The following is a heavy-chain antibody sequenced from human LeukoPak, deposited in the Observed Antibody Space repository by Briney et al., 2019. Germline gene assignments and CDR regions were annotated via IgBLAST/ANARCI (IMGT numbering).Heavy chain of an antibody. Sequence: GGSLRLSCAASGFTFSSYGMHWVRQAPGKGLEWVAVISYDGSNKYYADSVKGRFTISRDNFKNTLYLQMNSLRAEDTAVYYCAKDLVRYFDWLSPIDYWGQGTLVTVSS. V-gene: IGHV3-30*18. J-gene: IGHJ4*02. D-gene: IGHD3-9*01. CDR3: AKDLVRYFDWLSPIDY. CDR2: ISYDGSNK. CDR1: GFTFSSYG.